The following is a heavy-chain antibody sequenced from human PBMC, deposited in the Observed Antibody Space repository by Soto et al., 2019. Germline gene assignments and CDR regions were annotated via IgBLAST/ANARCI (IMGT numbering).Heavy chain of an antibody. V-gene: IGHV3-21*06. Sequence: EVQLVESGGGLVKPGGSLRLSSAACGFAFTRYSMNWVRKAPGKGLEWVSSISSTTNYIYYGDSMKGRFTISRDNAKNSLYLEMNSLRAEDTAVYYCARESEDLTSNFAYWGQGTLVTVSS. J-gene: IGHJ4*02. CDR1: GFAFTRYS. CDR3: ARESEDLTSNFAY. CDR2: ISSTTNYI.